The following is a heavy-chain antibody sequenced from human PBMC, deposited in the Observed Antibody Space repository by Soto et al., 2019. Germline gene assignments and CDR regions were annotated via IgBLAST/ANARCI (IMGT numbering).Heavy chain of an antibody. CDR2: IYYSGST. J-gene: IGHJ6*02. V-gene: IGHV4-31*02. Sequence: WTWIRQHPGKGLEWIGYIYYSGSTYYNPSLKSRVTISVDTSKNQFSLNLRSVTAADTAVYYCARDGRLVNYYYYGMDVWGQGTTVTVSS. D-gene: IGHD6-13*01. CDR3: ARDGRLVNYYYYGMDV.